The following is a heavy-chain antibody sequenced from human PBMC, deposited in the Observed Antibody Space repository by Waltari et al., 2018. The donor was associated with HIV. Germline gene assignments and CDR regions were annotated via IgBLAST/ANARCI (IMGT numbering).Heavy chain of an antibody. V-gene: IGHV4-39*01. J-gene: IGHJ5*02. CDR1: GGSIRSSSYY. Sequence: QLQLQESGPGLVKPSETLSLTCTVSGGSIRSSSYYWGWIRQPPGMGLEWIGSIYYSGSTYYNPSLKSRVTISVDTSKIQFSLKLSSVTAADTAVYYCARQQYCSGGSCPYNWFDPWGQGTLVTVSS. CDR2: IYYSGST. D-gene: IGHD2-15*01. CDR3: ARQQYCSGGSCPYNWFDP.